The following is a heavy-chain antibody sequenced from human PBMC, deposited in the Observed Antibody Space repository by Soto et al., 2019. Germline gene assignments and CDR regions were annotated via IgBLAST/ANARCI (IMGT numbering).Heavy chain of an antibody. CDR2: IWNDGSNK. V-gene: IGHV3-33*01. D-gene: IGHD3-16*01. J-gene: IGHJ4*02. CDR3: GGGGGEWYY. CDR1: GFTFSSYG. Sequence: QVQLVESGGGVVQPGRSLRLSCAASGFTFSSYGMHWVRQAPGKGLEWVAGIWNDGSNKYSVDSVKGRFTISRDNSKNTLYLGMNSLRVEDKALYYCGGGGGEWYYGGQGTLITVS.